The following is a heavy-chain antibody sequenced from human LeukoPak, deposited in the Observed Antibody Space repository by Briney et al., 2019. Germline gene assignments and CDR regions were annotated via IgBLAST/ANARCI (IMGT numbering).Heavy chain of an antibody. V-gene: IGHV3-23*01. Sequence: GGSLRLSCAASGFTFNSYAMSRVRQAPGKGLEWVSAIVGDTVTFYTDSVKGRFTISRDNSKNTLYLQMNGLRAEDTAIYYCAKGSAQWELYDYWGQGTLVTVSS. CDR1: GFTFNSYA. CDR3: AKGSAQWELYDY. D-gene: IGHD4-23*01. CDR2: IVGDTVT. J-gene: IGHJ4*02.